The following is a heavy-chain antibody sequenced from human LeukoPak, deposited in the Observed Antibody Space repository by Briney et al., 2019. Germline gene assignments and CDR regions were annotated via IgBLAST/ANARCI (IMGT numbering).Heavy chain of an antibody. V-gene: IGHV3-7*01. D-gene: IGHD3-3*01. J-gene: IGHJ6*02. CDR2: INQDGSEK. CDR1: GLSFSRYW. CDR3: ARDSYFWSGYVYYYYGKEV. Sequence: GGSLRLSCAASGLSFSRYWMSWVRQAPGKGLEWVANINQDGSEKYYVDSVKGRFTTSRDNAKNSLYMQMNSLRAEDTAVYYCARDSYFWSGYVYYYYGKEVWGQGTTVTVSS.